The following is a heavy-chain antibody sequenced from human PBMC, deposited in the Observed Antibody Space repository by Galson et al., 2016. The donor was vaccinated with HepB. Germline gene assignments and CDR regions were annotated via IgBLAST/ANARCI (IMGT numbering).Heavy chain of an antibody. V-gene: IGHV3-23*01. CDR1: GFNFNSYV. CDR2: ISGSGGST. CDR3: AKGAEQWLVPGYFDY. J-gene: IGHJ4*02. D-gene: IGHD6-19*01. Sequence: SLRLSCAASGFNFNSYVMSWVRQAPGKGLEWVSAISGSGGSTYYAGSVKGRFTISRDNSKNTLYLQMNRLRAEDTAVYYCAKGAEQWLVPGYFDYWGQGTLVTVSS.